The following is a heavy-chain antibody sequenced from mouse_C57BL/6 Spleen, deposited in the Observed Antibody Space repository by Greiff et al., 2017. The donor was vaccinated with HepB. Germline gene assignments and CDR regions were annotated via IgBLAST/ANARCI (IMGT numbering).Heavy chain of an antibody. V-gene: IGHV5-4*03. CDR3: ARGGMIRAWFAY. J-gene: IGHJ3*01. Sequence: EVKLMESGGGLVKPGGSLKLSCAASGFTFSSYAMSWVRQTPEKRLEWVATISDGGSYTYYPDNVKGRFTISRDNAKNNLYLQMSHLKSEDTAMYYCARGGMIRAWFAYWGQGTLVTVSA. CDR1: GFTFSSYA. D-gene: IGHD2-4*01. CDR2: ISDGGSYT.